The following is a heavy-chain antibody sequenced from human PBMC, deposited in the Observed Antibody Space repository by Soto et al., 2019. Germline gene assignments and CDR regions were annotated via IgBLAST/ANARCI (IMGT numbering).Heavy chain of an antibody. V-gene: IGHV3-33*01. Sequence: QVQLVESGGGVVQPGRSLRLSCAASGFTFSSYGMHWVRQAPGKGLEWVAVIWSDGSNKYYADSVKGRFTISRDNSKNTLFLQMNSLRVEDRAVYYCSRRGSGGYSIDYLGQGTLETVSS. D-gene: IGHD1-26*01. CDR3: SRRGSGGYSIDY. CDR1: GFTFSSYG. J-gene: IGHJ4*02. CDR2: IWSDGSNK.